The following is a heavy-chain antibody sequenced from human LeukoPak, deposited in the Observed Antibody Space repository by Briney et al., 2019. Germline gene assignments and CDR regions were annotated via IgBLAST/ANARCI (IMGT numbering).Heavy chain of an antibody. J-gene: IGHJ4*02. CDR2: ISSTGATT. CDR1: GFSFNSYA. Sequence: GGSLRLSCAASGFSFNSYAMNWVRQAPGKGLEWASVISSTGATTYYAASVKGRFTISRDNSKSTLYLQMDALRADDTAVYYCARSLNGFYRGLDFWGQGTLVTVSS. V-gene: IGHV3-23*01. D-gene: IGHD3-22*01. CDR3: ARSLNGFYRGLDF.